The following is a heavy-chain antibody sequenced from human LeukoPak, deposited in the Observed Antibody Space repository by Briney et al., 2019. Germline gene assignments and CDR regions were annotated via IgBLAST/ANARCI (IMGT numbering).Heavy chain of an antibody. J-gene: IGHJ4*02. CDR2: ISGSGGST. D-gene: IGHD5-18*01. V-gene: IGHV3-23*01. CDR3: ARDLGYSYGYDFDY. Sequence: GGSLRLSCAASGFTFSSYGMSWVRQAPGKGLEWVSAISGSGGSTYYADSVKGRFTISRGNSKNTLYLQMNSLRAEDTAVYYCARDLGYSYGYDFDYWGQGTLVTVSS. CDR1: GFTFSSYG.